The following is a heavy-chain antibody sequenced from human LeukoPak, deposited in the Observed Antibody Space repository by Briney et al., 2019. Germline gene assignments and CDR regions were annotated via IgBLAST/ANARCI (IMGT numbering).Heavy chain of an antibody. CDR1: GFTFSSYG. V-gene: IGHV3-30*03. Sequence: GRSLRLSCAASGFTFSSYGMHWVRQAPGKGLEWVAVISYDGSNKYYADSVKGRFTISRDNSKNTLYLQMNSLRAEDTAVYYCASPARPGITIFGVVIDAFDIWGQGTMVTVSS. D-gene: IGHD3-3*01. CDR2: ISYDGSNK. J-gene: IGHJ3*02. CDR3: ASPARPGITIFGVVIDAFDI.